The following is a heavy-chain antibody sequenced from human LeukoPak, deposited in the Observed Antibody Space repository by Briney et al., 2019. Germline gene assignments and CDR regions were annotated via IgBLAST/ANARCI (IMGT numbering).Heavy chain of an antibody. V-gene: IGHV4-59*01. CDR3: ARVGYDFWSGSEGGD. CDR1: GGSISSYY. CDR2: IYYSGST. J-gene: IGHJ4*02. Sequence: PSETLSLTCTVSGGSISSYYWSWIRQPPGKGLEWIGYIYYSGSTNYNPSLKSRVTISVDTSKTQFSLKLSCVTAAVTVVYYCARVGYDFWSGSEGGDWGQGTLVTVSS. D-gene: IGHD3-3*01.